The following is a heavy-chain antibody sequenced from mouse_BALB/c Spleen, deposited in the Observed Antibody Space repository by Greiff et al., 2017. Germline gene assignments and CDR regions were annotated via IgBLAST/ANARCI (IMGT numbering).Heavy chain of an antibody. J-gene: IGHJ2*01. CDR3: APIYYGNFDY. Sequence: QVQLKQSGAELVRPGSSVKISCKASGYAFSSYWMNWVKQRPGQGLEWIGQIYPGDGDTNYNGKFKGKATLTADKSSSTAYMQLSSLTSEDSAVYFCAPIYYGNFDYWGQGTTLTVSS. CDR2: IYPGDGDT. V-gene: IGHV1-80*01. D-gene: IGHD2-1*01. CDR1: GYAFSSYW.